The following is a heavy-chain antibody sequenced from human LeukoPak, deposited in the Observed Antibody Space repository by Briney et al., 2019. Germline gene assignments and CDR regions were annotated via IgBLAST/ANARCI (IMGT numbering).Heavy chain of an antibody. Sequence: GASVKVSCKASTGTFSSYAISWVRQAPGQGLEWMGGIIPIFGTANYAQKFQGRVTITMDESTSTAYMELSSLRSEDTAVYYCARDGYYGSGSYYNVADYWGQGTLVTVSS. CDR2: IIPIFGTA. CDR3: ARDGYYGSGSYYNVADY. CDR1: TGTFSSYA. J-gene: IGHJ4*02. V-gene: IGHV1-69*05. D-gene: IGHD3-10*01.